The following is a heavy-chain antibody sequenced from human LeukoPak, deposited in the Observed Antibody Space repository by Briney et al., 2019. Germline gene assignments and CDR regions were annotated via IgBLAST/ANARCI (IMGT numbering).Heavy chain of an antibody. CDR2: IRYDGSNK. CDR1: GFTFSSYG. Sequence: PGGSLRLSCAASGFTFSSYGMHWVRQAPGKGLEWVAFIRYDGSNKYYADSVKGRFTISRDNSKNTLYLQMNGLRPEDTAVYYCARDDGDDISIVNDYYLDSWGQGTLVTVSS. V-gene: IGHV3-30*02. D-gene: IGHD2/OR15-2a*01. J-gene: IGHJ4*02. CDR3: ARDDGDDISIVNDYYLDS.